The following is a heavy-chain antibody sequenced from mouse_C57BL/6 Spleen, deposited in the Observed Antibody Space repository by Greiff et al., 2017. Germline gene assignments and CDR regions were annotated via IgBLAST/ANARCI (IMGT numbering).Heavy chain of an antibody. CDR3: ARGYYVAWFAY. J-gene: IGHJ3*01. V-gene: IGHV5-17*01. D-gene: IGHD2-1*01. CDR2: ISSGSSTI. CDR1: GFTFSDYG. Sequence: EVHLVESGGGLVKPGGSLKLSCAASGFTFSDYGMHWVRQAPEKGLEWVAYISSGSSTIYYADTVKGRFTISRDNAKNTLFLQMTSLRSEDTAMYYCARGYYVAWFAYWGQGTLVTVSA.